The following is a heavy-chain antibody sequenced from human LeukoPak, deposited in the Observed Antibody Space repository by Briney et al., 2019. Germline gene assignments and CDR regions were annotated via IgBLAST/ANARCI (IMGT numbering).Heavy chain of an antibody. CDR3: ASSRISARYYYYYYMDV. Sequence: SETLSLTCTVSGGSISSYYWSWIRQPPGKGLEWIGYIYTSGSTNYNPSLKSRVTISVDTSKNQFSLKLRSVTAADTAVYYCASSRISARYYYYYYMDVWGKGTTVTVSS. J-gene: IGHJ6*03. V-gene: IGHV4-4*09. CDR2: IYTSGST. CDR1: GGSISSYY.